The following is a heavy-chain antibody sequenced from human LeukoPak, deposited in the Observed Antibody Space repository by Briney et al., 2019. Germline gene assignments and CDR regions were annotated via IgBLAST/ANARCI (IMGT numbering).Heavy chain of an antibody. CDR2: ISYSGST. V-gene: IGHV4-59*13. CDR1: GGSISSDC. D-gene: IGHD3-22*01. J-gene: IGHJ4*02. CDR3: ARAGYYYDNYFDY. Sequence: SETLSPTCTASGGSISSDCWSWIRQPPGKQLEWIGDISYSGSTLYNPSLKSRVTISVDTSKNQFSLKLSSVTAADTAVYYCARAGYYYDNYFDYWGQGTLVTVSS.